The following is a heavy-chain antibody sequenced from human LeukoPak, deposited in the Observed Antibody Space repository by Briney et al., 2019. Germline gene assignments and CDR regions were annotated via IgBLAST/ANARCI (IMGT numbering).Heavy chain of an antibody. Sequence: GGSLRLSCAASGFTFSSYSMNWVRQAPRKGLEWVSSISSSSSYIYYADSVKGRFTISRDNAKNSLYLQMNSLRAEDTAVYYCARDHYDSSGPPEDYWGRGTLVTVSS. CDR2: ISSSSSYI. CDR1: GFTFSSYS. J-gene: IGHJ4*02. V-gene: IGHV3-21*01. CDR3: ARDHYDSSGPPEDY. D-gene: IGHD3-22*01.